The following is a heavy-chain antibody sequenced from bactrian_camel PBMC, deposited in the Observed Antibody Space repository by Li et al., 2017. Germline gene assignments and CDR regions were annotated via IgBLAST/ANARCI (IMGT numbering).Heavy chain of an antibody. V-gene: IGHV3S55*01. Sequence: HVQLVESGGGSVQAGGSLRLSCTRSGFTLDDSDMGWYRQAPGNECELVTRIRSDGRTYYADSVKGRFTISQDNAKNTLYLQMDSLKPEDTAVYYCAAAGEVYGGGGDCKPAGDFGYWARGPRSPSP. CDR1: GFTLDDSD. D-gene: IGHD6*01. CDR2: IRSDGRT. J-gene: IGHJ4*01.